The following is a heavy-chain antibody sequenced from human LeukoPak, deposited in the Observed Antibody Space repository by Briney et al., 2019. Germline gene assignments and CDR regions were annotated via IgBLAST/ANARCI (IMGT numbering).Heavy chain of an antibody. V-gene: IGHV1-69*06. Sequence: SVKVTCKATGGTFSRYANSWVRQDPGQGLEWMGGLIPICGTANYAQKFQGRVLITADKSTSTASMELSSLRSEDTAVYYCAPQRGFDPWGQGTLVSVSS. CDR3: APQRGFDP. CDR2: LIPICGTA. CDR1: GGTFSRYA. J-gene: IGHJ5*02.